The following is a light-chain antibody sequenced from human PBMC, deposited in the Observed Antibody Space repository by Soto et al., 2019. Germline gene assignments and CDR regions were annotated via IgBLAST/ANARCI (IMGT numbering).Light chain of an antibody. J-gene: IGLJ2*01. Sequence: QSVLTQPASVSGSPGQSITISCTGTSDDVGNFNLVSWYQHHPGKAPNLIISEVSKRPSGVSNRFSGSKSGNTASLTISGLQAEDEADYYCCSYAGGSIYVLFGRGTKLTVL. CDR1: SDDVGNFNL. V-gene: IGLV2-23*02. CDR2: EVS. CDR3: CSYAGGSIYVL.